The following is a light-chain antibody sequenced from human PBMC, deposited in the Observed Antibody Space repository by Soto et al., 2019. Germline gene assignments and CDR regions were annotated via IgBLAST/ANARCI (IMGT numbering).Light chain of an antibody. V-gene: IGKV3-20*01. J-gene: IGKJ1*01. CDR2: AIS. Sequence: ENVLTQSPGTLSLSPGQRATLSCRASHTISSSYLAWYQQKPGQAPRLLIYAISDRATGVPDRFRGSRSGTDFTLTITRLEPEDFAVYYCQQYGNSRGTFGQGTKVDIK. CDR3: QQYGNSRGT. CDR1: HTISSSY.